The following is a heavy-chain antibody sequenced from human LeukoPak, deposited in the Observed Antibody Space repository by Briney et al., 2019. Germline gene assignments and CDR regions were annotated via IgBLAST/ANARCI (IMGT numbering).Heavy chain of an antibody. CDR3: AKAPGAVAGPGDYFDY. D-gene: IGHD6-19*01. J-gene: IGHJ4*02. CDR1: GSTFDYYA. V-gene: IGHV3-9*01. CDR2: ISWNSGSI. Sequence: GGSVRLSCAASGSTFDYYAMHWVRQAPGKGLEWVSGISWNSGSIGYADSVKGRFTISRDNAKNSLYLQMNSLRAEDTALYYCAKAPGAVAGPGDYFDYWGQGTLVPVSS.